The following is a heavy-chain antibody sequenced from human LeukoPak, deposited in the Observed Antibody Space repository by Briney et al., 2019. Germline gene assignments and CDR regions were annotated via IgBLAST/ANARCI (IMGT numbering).Heavy chain of an antibody. CDR2: ISGSGGTT. J-gene: IGHJ4*02. V-gene: IGHV3-23*01. CDR3: ASPGYDILTPLDY. Sequence: PGGSLRLSCAASGFTFSSYAMSWVRQAPGKGLEWVSGISGSGGTTYYADSVKGRLTISRDNSKNTLYLQMNSLRADDTAVYYCASPGYDILTPLDYWGQGTLVTVSS. CDR1: GFTFSSYA. D-gene: IGHD3-9*01.